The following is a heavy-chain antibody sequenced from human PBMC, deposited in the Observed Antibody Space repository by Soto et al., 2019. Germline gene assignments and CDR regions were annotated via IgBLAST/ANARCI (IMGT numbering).Heavy chain of an antibody. Sequence: EVQLVESGGGLVQPGGSLRLSCAASGFTFNNYYMVWVRQAPGRGLEWVANINQDGSAKYYVDSVKGRFTISRDNAKSSLYLQINSLRAEDTATYYCGRGFGGTYWGQGSLVTVSS. J-gene: IGHJ4*02. CDR2: INQDGSAK. CDR1: GFTFNNYY. CDR3: GRGFGGTY. V-gene: IGHV3-7*05. D-gene: IGHD2-15*01.